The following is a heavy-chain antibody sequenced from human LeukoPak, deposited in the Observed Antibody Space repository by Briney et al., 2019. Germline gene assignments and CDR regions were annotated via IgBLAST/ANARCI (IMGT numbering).Heavy chain of an antibody. D-gene: IGHD6-19*01. V-gene: IGHV1-3*01. CDR3: ARYRYLGIAVAGFDY. CDR1: GYTFTSYA. CDR2: ISAGNGNT. J-gene: IGHJ4*02. Sequence: ASVKVSCKASGYTFTSYAMHWVRQAPGQRLEWMGWISAGNGNTKYSQKFQGRVTITRDTSASTAYMELSSLRSEDAAVYYCARYRYLGIAVAGFDYWGQGTLVTVSS.